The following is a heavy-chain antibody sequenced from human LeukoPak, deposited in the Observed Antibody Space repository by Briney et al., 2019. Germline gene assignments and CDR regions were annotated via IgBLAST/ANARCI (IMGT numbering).Heavy chain of an antibody. D-gene: IGHD1-26*01. Sequence: SVKVSCKASGGTFSSYAISWVRQAPGQGLEWMGGIIPIFGTANYAQKFQGRVTITADESTSTAYMELSSLRSEDTAVYYCARVADYSPGLTNVPYWGQGTLVTVSS. CDR3: ARVADYSPGLTNVPY. CDR2: IIPIFGTA. CDR1: GGTFSSYA. V-gene: IGHV1-69*01. J-gene: IGHJ4*02.